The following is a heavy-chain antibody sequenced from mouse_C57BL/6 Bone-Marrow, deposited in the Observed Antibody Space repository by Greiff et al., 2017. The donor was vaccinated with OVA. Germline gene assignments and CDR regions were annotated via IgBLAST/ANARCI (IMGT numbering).Heavy chain of an antibody. J-gene: IGHJ2*01. CDR2: ISNGGGST. D-gene: IGHD4-1*01. Sequence: EVMLVESGGGLVQPGGSLKLSCAASGFTFSDYYMYWVRQTPEKRLEWVAYISNGGGSTYYPDTVKGRFTISRDNAKNTLYLQMSRLKSEDTAMYYCARRPPRTGSFDYWGQGTPLTVPP. V-gene: IGHV5-12*01. CDR3: ARRPPRTGSFDY. CDR1: GFTFSDYY.